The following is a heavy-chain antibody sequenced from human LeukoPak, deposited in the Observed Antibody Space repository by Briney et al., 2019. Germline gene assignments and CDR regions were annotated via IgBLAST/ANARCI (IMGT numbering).Heavy chain of an antibody. CDR3: ARHGNYYDTSQSNP. CDR1: GYSISSGYY. Sequence: PSETLSLTCAVSGYSISSGYYWGWIRQPPGKGLEWIGSVYHSGSTYYNPSLKSRVTISVDTSKNQFSLKLSSVTAADTAVYYCARHGNYYDTSQSNPWGQGTLVTVSS. CDR2: VYHSGST. D-gene: IGHD3-22*01. V-gene: IGHV4-38-2*01. J-gene: IGHJ5*02.